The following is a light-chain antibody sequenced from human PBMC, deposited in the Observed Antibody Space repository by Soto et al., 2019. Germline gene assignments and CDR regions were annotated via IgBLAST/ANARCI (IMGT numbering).Light chain of an antibody. J-gene: IGKJ1*01. CDR2: DAS. CDR1: QSVFSK. Sequence: EMVMTQSPGTLSVSPEERVTLSCRASQSVFSKLAWYQQKPGQAPTLLIFDASARAPGTPARFSGSGSGTEFTLTINSLQSEDFGVYFCMQYNKWPLRTFGQGTKVEIK. CDR3: MQYNKWPLRT. V-gene: IGKV3-15*01.